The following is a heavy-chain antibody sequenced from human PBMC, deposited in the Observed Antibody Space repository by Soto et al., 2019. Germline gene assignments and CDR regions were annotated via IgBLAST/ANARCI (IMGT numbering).Heavy chain of an antibody. CDR1: GFTLSSYS. V-gene: IGHV3-21*04. CDR3: ARSGHGDNYIWYFEL. J-gene: IGHJ2*01. CDR2: LSSSGDFI. Sequence: EVQLVESGGGLVKPGGSLRLSCAASGFTLSSYSMNWVRQAPGRGLEWGSSLSSSGDFIHYADSVKGRFTISRDNAKTSLYMEMSSLRADDTAVYYCARSGHGDNYIWYFELWGRGTLVTVSS. D-gene: IGHD4-17*01.